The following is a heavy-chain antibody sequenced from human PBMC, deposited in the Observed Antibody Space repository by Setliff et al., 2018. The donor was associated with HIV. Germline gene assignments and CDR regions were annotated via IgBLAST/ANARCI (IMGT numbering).Heavy chain of an antibody. V-gene: IGHV1-3*01. CDR2: INAGNGNT. D-gene: IGHD6-19*01. J-gene: IGHJ4*02. CDR3: ARDPNQVGAVAGALDY. CDR1: GYTFTSFA. Sequence: GASVKVSCKASGYTFTSFAMHWVRQAPRQRLEWMGWINAGNGNTKYSQKFQGRVTITRDISASTAYMELSSLRFEDTAVYYCARDPNQVGAVAGALDYWGQGTLVTVSS.